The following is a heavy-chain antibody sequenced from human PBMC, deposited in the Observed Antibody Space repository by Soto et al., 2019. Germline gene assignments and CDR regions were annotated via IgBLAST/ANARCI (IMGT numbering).Heavy chain of an antibody. CDR2: IIPILGIA. J-gene: IGHJ4*02. Sequence: VASMKVSCKASGCTCSSYTISWERQAPGHGLQWMGRIIPILGIANYAQKFHGRGTITADKSTSTDYLELSSLRSEDTAVYYCAREEYYYGSGAFFDYWGQGTLVTVSS. CDR1: GCTCSSYT. CDR3: AREEYYYGSGAFFDY. V-gene: IGHV1-69*04. D-gene: IGHD3-10*01.